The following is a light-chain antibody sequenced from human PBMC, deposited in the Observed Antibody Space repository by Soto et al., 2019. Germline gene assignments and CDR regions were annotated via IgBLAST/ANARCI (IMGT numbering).Light chain of an antibody. CDR1: QSVTRSY. CDR2: GAS. Sequence: EIVLTQSPGTLSLSPGERVTLSCRASQSVTRSYLAWYQQKPGQAPRLLIYGASSRATGIPDRFSGSGSGTDFTLTISRLEPEDFAVYYCQQYGSSPPYTFGQGTKLEIK. J-gene: IGKJ2*01. V-gene: IGKV3-20*01. CDR3: QQYGSSPPYT.